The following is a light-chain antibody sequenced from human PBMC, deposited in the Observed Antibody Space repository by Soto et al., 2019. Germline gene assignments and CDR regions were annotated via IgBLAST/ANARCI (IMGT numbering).Light chain of an antibody. CDR1: QSISDS. CDR3: QQYNGYWT. V-gene: IGKV1-5*03. Sequence: DIQMTQSPSTLSASVGDRVTITCRASQSISDSLAWYRQKPGKAPKLLIYEASSLKSGVPSRFSGSRSGTEYTLTISSLQPDDFATYYCQQYNGYWTFGQGTKVEIQ. J-gene: IGKJ1*01. CDR2: EAS.